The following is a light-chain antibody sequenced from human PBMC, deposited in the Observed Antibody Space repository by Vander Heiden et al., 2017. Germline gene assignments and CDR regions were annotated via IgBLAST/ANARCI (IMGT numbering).Light chain of an antibody. J-gene: IGKJ3*01. CDR1: QSVSSY. V-gene: IGKV3-11*01. Sequence: ELVLTQSPATLSLSTGERATLACRASQSVSSYLAWYQQKPGQAPRLLIYEASNRATGIPARFSGSGSGTDFTLTISSLEPEDFAVYYCQQRSNWQFTFGPGTKVDIK. CDR2: EAS. CDR3: QQRSNWQFT.